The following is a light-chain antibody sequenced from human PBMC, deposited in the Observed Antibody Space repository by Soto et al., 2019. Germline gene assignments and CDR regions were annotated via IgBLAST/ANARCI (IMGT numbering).Light chain of an antibody. V-gene: IGKV1-27*01. CDR2: ATS. Sequence: DIQLTQSPSSLSASVGDRVTITCRASQAISSYLAWYQQKPVKVPELLIYATSTLQSGAPSRFSGSGSGTDFTLTISRLEPEDFAVYYCQQYGSSPLLTFGGGTKVEIK. CDR3: QQYGSSPLLT. CDR1: QAISSY. J-gene: IGKJ4*01.